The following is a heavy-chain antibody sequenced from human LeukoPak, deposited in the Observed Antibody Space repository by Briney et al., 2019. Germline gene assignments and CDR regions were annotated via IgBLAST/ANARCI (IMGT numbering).Heavy chain of an antibody. CDR2: ISGGGGGT. Sequence: PGGSLRLSCAASGFTFRSYAMSWVRQAPGQGLEWVSSISGGGGGTYYANSVKGRFTISRDNSKSTLYLQMNGLRAEDTAVYYCAKISTPIPAAGARDNWGQGTLVTVSS. V-gene: IGHV3-23*01. CDR3: AKISTPIPAAGARDN. D-gene: IGHD6-13*01. CDR1: GFTFRSYA. J-gene: IGHJ4*02.